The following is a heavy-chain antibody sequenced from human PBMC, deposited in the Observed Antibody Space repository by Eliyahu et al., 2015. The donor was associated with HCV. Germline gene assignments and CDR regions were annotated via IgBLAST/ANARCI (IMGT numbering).Heavy chain of an antibody. V-gene: IGHV1-2*02. D-gene: IGHD1-1*01. CDR3: AXDGPGTGLRDFDY. CDR2: INPNXGGT. Sequence: QVQLVQSGAEVKKPGAXVKASCKASGXTLTDYYXSWVRQAPGQGLXWMGWINPNXGGTNYAQKFQGRVTMTRDTSISTAYMELSRLRFDDTAVYYCAXDGPGTGLRDFDYWGQGTLVTVSS. J-gene: IGHJ4*02. CDR1: GXTLTDYY.